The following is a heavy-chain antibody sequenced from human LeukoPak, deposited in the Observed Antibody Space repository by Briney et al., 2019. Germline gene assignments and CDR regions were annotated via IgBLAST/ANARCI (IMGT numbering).Heavy chain of an antibody. CDR1: GFTFGNAW. V-gene: IGHV3-15*01. CDR3: TTWLVTLQRSYIDY. D-gene: IGHD3-16*02. Sequence: GGSLRLSCAASGFTFGNAWMSWVRQAPGKGLEWVGRIKSKTDGGTTDYAAPVKGRFTISRDDSKNTLYLQMNSLKTEDTAVYYCTTWLVTLQRSYIDYWGQGTLVTVSS. CDR2: IKSKTDGGTT. J-gene: IGHJ4*02.